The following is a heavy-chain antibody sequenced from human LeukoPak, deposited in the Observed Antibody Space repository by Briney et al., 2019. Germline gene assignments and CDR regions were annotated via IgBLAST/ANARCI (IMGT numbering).Heavy chain of an antibody. CDR2: INPRSGGT. J-gene: IGHJ4*02. D-gene: IGHD1-1*01. CDR1: GYTFTGLGLY. V-gene: IGHV1-2*02. CDR3: ATDPTTAGTTRFDY. Sequence: GASVKVSCKTSGYTFTGLGLYIHWVRQAPGQGLEWMGWINPRSGGTNYARKFQGRVTMTRDTSISTAYMELSRLTSDDTAVYYCATDPTTAGTTRFDYWGQGTLVTVSS.